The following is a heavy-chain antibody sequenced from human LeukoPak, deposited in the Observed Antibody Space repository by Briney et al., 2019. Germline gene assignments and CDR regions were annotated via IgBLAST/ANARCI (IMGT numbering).Heavy chain of an antibody. Sequence: GGSLRLSCAASGFTFRNYAMSWVRQAPGKGLEWVSAISGSGDNTYYGDSVKGRFTISRDNSKNTVYLQMNSLRAEDTAVYYCARDFFSGSYYYFDYWGQGTLVTVSS. D-gene: IGHD1-26*01. V-gene: IGHV3-23*01. CDR3: ARDFFSGSYYYFDY. CDR1: GFTFRNYA. CDR2: ISGSGDNT. J-gene: IGHJ4*02.